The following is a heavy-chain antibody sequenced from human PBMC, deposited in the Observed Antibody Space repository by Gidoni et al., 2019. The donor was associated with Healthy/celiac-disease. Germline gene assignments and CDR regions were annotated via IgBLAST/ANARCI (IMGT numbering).Heavy chain of an antibody. V-gene: IGHV4-4*02. J-gene: IGHJ4*02. CDR3: ARGRGGNCSGGSCYRE. D-gene: IGHD2-15*01. Sequence: LEWIGEIYHSGSTNYNPSLKSRVTISVDKSKNQFSLKLSSVTAADTAVYYWARGRGGNCSGGSCYREWGQGTLVTVSS. CDR2: IYHSGST.